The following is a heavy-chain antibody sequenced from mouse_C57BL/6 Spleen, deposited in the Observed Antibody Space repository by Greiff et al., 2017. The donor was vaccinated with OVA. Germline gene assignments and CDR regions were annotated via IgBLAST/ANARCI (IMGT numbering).Heavy chain of an antibody. Sequence: VQLQQSGPELVKPGASVKISCKASGYSFTGYYMNWVKQSPEKSLEWIGEINPSTGGTTYNQKFKAKATLTVDKSSSTAYMQLKSLTSEDSAVYYCASGGKDYWGQGTTLTVSS. D-gene: IGHD1-1*01. J-gene: IGHJ2*01. CDR3: ASGGKDY. V-gene: IGHV1-42*01. CDR2: INPSTGGT. CDR1: GYSFTGYY.